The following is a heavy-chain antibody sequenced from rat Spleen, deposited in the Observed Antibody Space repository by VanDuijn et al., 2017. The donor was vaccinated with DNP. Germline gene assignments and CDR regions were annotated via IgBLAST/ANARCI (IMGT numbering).Heavy chain of an antibody. V-gene: IGHV3-3*01. J-gene: IGHJ2*01. Sequence: EVLLQESGPGLVKPSQSLSLTCSVSGFSITNNFKWSWIRKFPGNKLEWMGYVTNAGSTHYNPSLKSRFSITRDTSKNQFFLQVTSVRNEDPATYYCAIQLVVFDYWGQGIMVIVSS. CDR1: GFSITNNFK. D-gene: IGHD5-1*01. CDR2: VTNAGST. CDR3: AIQLVVFDY.